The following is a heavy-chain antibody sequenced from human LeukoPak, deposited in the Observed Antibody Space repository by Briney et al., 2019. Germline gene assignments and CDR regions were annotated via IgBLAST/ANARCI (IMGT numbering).Heavy chain of an antibody. Sequence: GGSLRLSCAASGFTFSSYAMSWVRQAPGKGLEWVSAISGSGGSTYYADSVKGRFTISRDNSKNTLYLQMNSLRAEDTAVYYCARVGSGSYYSGFDYWGQGTLVTVSS. J-gene: IGHJ4*02. D-gene: IGHD1-26*01. CDR2: ISGSGGST. CDR3: ARVGSGSYYSGFDY. V-gene: IGHV3-23*01. CDR1: GFTFSSYA.